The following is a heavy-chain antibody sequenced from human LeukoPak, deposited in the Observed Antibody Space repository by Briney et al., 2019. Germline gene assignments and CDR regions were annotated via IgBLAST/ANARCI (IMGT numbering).Heavy chain of an antibody. CDR1: GFTFDDYG. CDR2: INWNGGST. Sequence: PGGSLRLSCAASGFTFDDYGMSWVRPAPGKGLEWVSGINWNGGSTGYADSVKGRFTISRDNAKNSLYLQMNSLRAEDTALYYCARDLGPITLSGFNYWGQGTLVTVSS. CDR3: ARDLGPITLSGFNY. D-gene: IGHD5-12*01. V-gene: IGHV3-20*04. J-gene: IGHJ4*02.